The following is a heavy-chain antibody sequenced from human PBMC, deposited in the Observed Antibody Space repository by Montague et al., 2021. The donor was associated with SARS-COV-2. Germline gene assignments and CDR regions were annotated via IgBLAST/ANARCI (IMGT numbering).Heavy chain of an antibody. CDR3: TQERGPGRTTWHYFDY. CDR1: GDSVSSHIAA. CDR2: TYYRSKWYN. D-gene: IGHD1-14*01. J-gene: IGHJ4*02. V-gene: IGHV6-1*01. Sequence: CAISGDSVSSHIAAWNWIRQSPSRGLEWLGRTYYRSKWYNDYAVSVRSRITISPDTSKNQFSLQLNSVTPEDTAVYYCTQERGPGRTTWHYFDYWGQGPRSSSPQ.